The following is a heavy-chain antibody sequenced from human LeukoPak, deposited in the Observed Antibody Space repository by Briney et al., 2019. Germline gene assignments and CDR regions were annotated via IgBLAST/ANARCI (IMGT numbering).Heavy chain of an antibody. D-gene: IGHD3-22*01. J-gene: IGHJ4*02. CDR1: GGTFSSYA. CDR2: IIPILGIA. V-gene: IGHV1-69*04. Sequence: ASVKVSCKASGGTFSSYAISWVRQAPGQGLEWMGRIIPILGIANYAQKFQGRVTITADKSTSTAYMELSSLRSEDTAVYYCARGSDYDSRGYYYLGYWGQGTLVTVSS. CDR3: ARGSDYDSRGYYYLGY.